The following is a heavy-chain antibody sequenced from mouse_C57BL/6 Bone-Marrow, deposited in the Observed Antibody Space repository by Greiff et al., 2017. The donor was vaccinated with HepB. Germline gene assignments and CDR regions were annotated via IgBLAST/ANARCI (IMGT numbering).Heavy chain of an antibody. CDR1: GFTFSSYA. J-gene: IGHJ3*01. CDR2: ISDGGSYT. CDR3: AREARSDWFAY. V-gene: IGHV5-4*01. Sequence: EVKLVESGGGLVKPGGSLKLSCAASGFTFSSYAMSWVRQTPEKRLEWVATISDGGSYTYYPDNVKGRFTISRDNAKNNLYLQMSHLKSEDTAMYYCAREARSDWFAYWGQGTLVTVSA.